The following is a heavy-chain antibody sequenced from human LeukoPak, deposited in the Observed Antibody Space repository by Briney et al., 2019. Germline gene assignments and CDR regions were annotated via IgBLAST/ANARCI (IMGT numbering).Heavy chain of an antibody. Sequence: PSQNLSLTCTVSGGSISSGSYYWSWIRQPAGKRLEWIGRIYTSGSTNYNPALKSRVTISVDTSKNQFSLKLSSETAADTAVYYCARDGGYSYGYVDFDYWGQGTLVTVSS. V-gene: IGHV4-61*02. J-gene: IGHJ4*02. D-gene: IGHD5-18*01. CDR3: ARDGGYSYGYVDFDY. CDR1: GGSISSGSYY. CDR2: IYTSGST.